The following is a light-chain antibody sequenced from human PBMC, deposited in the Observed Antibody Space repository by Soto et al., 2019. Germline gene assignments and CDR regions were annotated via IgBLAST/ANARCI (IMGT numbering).Light chain of an antibody. J-gene: IGKJ1*01. CDR3: QQYNNWLWT. V-gene: IGKV3-15*01. Sequence: EIVMTQSPATLSVSPGERATLSCRASQSVNSNVGWYQQKPGQAPRLLIYGASTRATGIPGRFSGSGYGTEFTLTISSLQSEDFAVYYCQQYNNWLWTFGQGTKVQLK. CDR1: QSVNSN. CDR2: GAS.